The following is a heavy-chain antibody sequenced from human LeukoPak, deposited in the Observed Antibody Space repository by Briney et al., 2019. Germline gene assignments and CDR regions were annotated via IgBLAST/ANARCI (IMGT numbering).Heavy chain of an antibody. Sequence: ASVKVSCKASGYTFTSYGISWVRQAPGQGLEWMGWISAYNGNTNYAQKLQGRVTMTTDTSTSTAYMELRSLRSDDTAVYYCARSASQWLVQSAELDYWGQGTLVTVSS. CDR1: GYTFTSYG. V-gene: IGHV1-18*01. J-gene: IGHJ4*02. CDR2: ISAYNGNT. CDR3: ARSASQWLVQSAELDY. D-gene: IGHD6-19*01.